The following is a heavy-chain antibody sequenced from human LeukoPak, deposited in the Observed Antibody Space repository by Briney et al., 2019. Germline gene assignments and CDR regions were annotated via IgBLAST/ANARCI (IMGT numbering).Heavy chain of an antibody. V-gene: IGHV5-51*01. Sequence: GGSLEISCKGSGSRFTNYWIGGVRQLPGKGLEGMGILYPGDSDTRYSPSFQGQVTISADKSISTAYLQWSSLKASDTAMYYCAGTLNYYDSSAYYLAPFDYWGQGTLVTVSS. CDR3: AGTLNYYDSSAYYLAPFDY. D-gene: IGHD3-22*01. J-gene: IGHJ4*02. CDR2: LYPGDSDT. CDR1: GSRFTNYW.